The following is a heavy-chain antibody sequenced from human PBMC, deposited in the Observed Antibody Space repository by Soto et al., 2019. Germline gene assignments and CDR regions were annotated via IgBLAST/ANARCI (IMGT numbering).Heavy chain of an antibody. J-gene: IGHJ4*02. CDR3: ARDRGPARDRAGYGDYYYFDY. CDR1: GGTFSSYA. D-gene: IGHD4-17*01. CDR2: IIPIFGTA. V-gene: IGHV1-69*13. Sequence: ASVKVSCKASGGTFSSYAISWVRQAPGQGLEWMGGIIPIFGTANYAQKFQGRVTITADESTSTAYMELSSLRSEDTAVYYCARDRGPARDRAGYGDYYYFDYWGQGTLVTVSS.